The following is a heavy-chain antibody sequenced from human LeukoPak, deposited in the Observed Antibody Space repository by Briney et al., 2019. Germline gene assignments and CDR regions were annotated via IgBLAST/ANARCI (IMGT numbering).Heavy chain of an antibody. CDR1: VGSFSGYY. V-gene: IGHV4-34*01. CDR2: INHSGST. CDR3: ARDSRRDGYNLDY. J-gene: IGHJ4*02. D-gene: IGHD5-24*01. Sequence: MTSETLSLTCAVYVGSFSGYYWSWIRQPPGKGLKWIGEINHSGSTNYNPSLKSRVTISVDTSKNQFSLKLSSVTAADTAVYYCARDSRRDGYNLDYWGRGTLSPSPQ.